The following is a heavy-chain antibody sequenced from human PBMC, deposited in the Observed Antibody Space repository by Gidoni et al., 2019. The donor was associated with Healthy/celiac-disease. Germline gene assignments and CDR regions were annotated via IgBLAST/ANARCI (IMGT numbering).Heavy chain of an antibody. V-gene: IGHV4-4*02. D-gene: IGHD3-16*01. CDR1: GGSISSSNW. J-gene: IGHJ3*02. CDR2: IYHSGST. Sequence: QVQLQQSGPGLVKPSWTLSLTRAASGGSISSSNWWCWVRQPPGKGLEWSGEIYHSGSTNYNPSLKSRVTISVDKSKNQFSLKLSSVTAADTAVYYCARVGHGLGAFDIWGQGTMVTVSS. CDR3: ARVGHGLGAFDI.